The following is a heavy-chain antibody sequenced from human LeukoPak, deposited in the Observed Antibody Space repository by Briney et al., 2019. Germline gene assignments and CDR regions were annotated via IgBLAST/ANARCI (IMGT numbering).Heavy chain of an antibody. CDR2: IIPIFGTA. CDR3: ARGPRGYYYYGMDV. CDR1: GGTFSSYA. V-gene: IGHV1-69*06. Sequence: SVKVSCKASGGTFSSYAISWVRQAPGQGLEWMGGIIPIFGTANYAQKSQGRVTITADKSTSTAYMELSSLRSEDTAVYYCARGPRGYYYYGMDVWGKGTTVTVSS. J-gene: IGHJ6*04. D-gene: IGHD3-10*01.